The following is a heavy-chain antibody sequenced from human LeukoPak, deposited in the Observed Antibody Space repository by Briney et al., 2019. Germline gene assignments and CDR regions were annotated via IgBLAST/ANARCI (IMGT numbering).Heavy chain of an antibody. J-gene: IGHJ6*03. CDR3: AKGRGWEASYYYYYMGV. Sequence: GGSLRLSCAASGSTFSSYGMHWVRQAPGKGLEWVAFIRYDGSNKYYTDSVKGRFTISRDNSKNTLYLQMNSLRAEDTAVYYCAKGRGWEASYYYYYMGVWGKGTTVTISS. V-gene: IGHV3-30*02. D-gene: IGHD1-26*01. CDR1: GSTFSSYG. CDR2: IRYDGSNK.